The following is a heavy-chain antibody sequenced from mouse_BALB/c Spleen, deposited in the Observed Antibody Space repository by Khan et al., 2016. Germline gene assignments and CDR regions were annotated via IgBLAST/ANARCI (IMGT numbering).Heavy chain of an antibody. D-gene: IGHD1-2*01. J-gene: IGHJ4*01. Sequence: QVQLQQSGTELPRPGASVKLSCKASGYTFTDYYLHWVKQRTGQGLEWIGEIFPGSGSTYYNEKFKGKASLTADTSSSTAYMQLSSLTSEDSAVYVCARSYYGYFAMDYWGHGASVTVSS. CDR2: IFPGSGST. V-gene: IGHV1-77*01. CDR3: ARSYYGYFAMDY. CDR1: GYTFTDYY.